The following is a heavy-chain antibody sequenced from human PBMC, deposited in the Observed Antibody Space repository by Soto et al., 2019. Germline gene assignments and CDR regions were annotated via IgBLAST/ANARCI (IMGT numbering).Heavy chain of an antibody. V-gene: IGHV1-3*01. CDR1: GYTFTSYA. Sequence: ASVKVSCKASGYTFTSYAMHWVRQAPGQRLEWMGWINAGNGNTKYSQKFQGRVTITRDTSASTAYMELSSLRSEDTAVYYCARDGRQQLVTPRRTGYYYYGMDVWGQGTTVTVSS. J-gene: IGHJ6*02. D-gene: IGHD6-13*01. CDR3: ARDGRQQLVTPRRTGYYYYGMDV. CDR2: INAGNGNT.